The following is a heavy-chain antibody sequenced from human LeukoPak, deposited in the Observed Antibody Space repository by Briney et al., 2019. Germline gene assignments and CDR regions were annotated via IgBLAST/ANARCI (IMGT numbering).Heavy chain of an antibody. J-gene: IGHJ4*02. CDR3: ARERVRDYYDSSGYLDY. Sequence: PGGSLRLSCVASGFTVSSNFMSWVRQAPGKGLEWVSVIYSGGSTYFADSVKGRFTISRDNPKNTVYLQMNSLRAEDTAVYYRARERVRDYYDSSGYLDYWGQGTLVTVAS. CDR1: GFTVSSNF. CDR2: IYSGGST. V-gene: IGHV3-53*01. D-gene: IGHD3-22*01.